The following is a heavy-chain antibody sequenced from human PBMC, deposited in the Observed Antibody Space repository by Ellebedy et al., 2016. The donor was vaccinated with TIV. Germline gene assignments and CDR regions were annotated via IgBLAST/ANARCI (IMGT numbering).Heavy chain of an antibody. CDR2: IYSSGGT. CDR1: GFTVSSNY. J-gene: IGHJ4*02. V-gene: IGHV3-53*01. CDR3: ASGAAAAGTSLDY. Sequence: GESLKISCAASGFTVSSNYMSWVRQAPGRGLEWVSTIYSSGGTYYAGSVKGRFTISRDNSRNTLYLQMNSLRAEDTAVYYCASGAAAAGTSLDYWGQGTLVTVSS. D-gene: IGHD6-13*01.